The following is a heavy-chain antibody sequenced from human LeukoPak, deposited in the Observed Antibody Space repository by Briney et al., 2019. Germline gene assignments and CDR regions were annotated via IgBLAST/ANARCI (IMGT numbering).Heavy chain of an antibody. CDR1: GFTFSSYR. D-gene: IGHD2-2*01. J-gene: IGHJ4*02. V-gene: IGHV3-21*01. CDR3: AREGNCAGTTCHFDF. CDR2: HSSSSDYI. Sequence: GGSLRLSCAASGFTFSSYRATWVRQAPGKGLEWVSSHSSSSDYIYYADSVKGRFTISRDNAKNSLYLQMNSLTVADTAVYYCAREGNCAGTTCHFDFWGQGTLVTVSS.